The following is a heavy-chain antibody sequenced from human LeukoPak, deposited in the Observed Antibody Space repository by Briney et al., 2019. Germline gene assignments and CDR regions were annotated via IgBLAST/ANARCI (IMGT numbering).Heavy chain of an antibody. J-gene: IGHJ4*02. Sequence: ASVKVSCKASGYTFTGYYMHWVRQAPGQGLEWMGWINPNSGGTNYAQKFQGRVTMTRDTSISTAYMELSRLRSDDTAVYYCAISQTYYDSSGYYFFDYWGQGTLVTVSS. CDR2: INPNSGGT. V-gene: IGHV1-2*02. CDR1: GYTFTGYY. CDR3: AISQTYYDSSGYYFFDY. D-gene: IGHD3-22*01.